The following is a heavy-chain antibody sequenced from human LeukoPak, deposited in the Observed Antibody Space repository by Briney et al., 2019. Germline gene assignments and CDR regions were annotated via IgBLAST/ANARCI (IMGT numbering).Heavy chain of an antibody. CDR3: ARDRATERRDEKGVYYYGLDA. D-gene: IGHD1-26*01. CDR2: IYNDGAT. V-gene: IGHV4-59*01. Sequence: SETLSLTCNVSGASINSYYWGWIRQPPGKGLEWIAYIYNDGATNYNPSLKSRLTISVDTSKNQLSLNLSSVTAADTAVYYCARDRATERRDEKGVYYYGLDAWGQGATVTVSS. CDR1: GASINSYY. J-gene: IGHJ6*02.